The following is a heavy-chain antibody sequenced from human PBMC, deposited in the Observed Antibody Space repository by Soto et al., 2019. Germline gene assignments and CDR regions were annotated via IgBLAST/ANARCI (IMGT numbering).Heavy chain of an antibody. CDR2: ISYDGSNK. V-gene: IGHV3-30-3*01. J-gene: IGHJ4*02. CDR1: GFTFDVYA. CDR3: AREIISSSGTSNFDY. Sequence: GGSLRLSCETSGFTFDVYAMHWVRQAPGKGLEWVTSISYDGSNKYYAGSVRGRFTISRDTSKNTVFVEMNSLRVEDTAIYYCAREIISSSGTSNFDYWGQGTLVTVSA. D-gene: IGHD3-10*01.